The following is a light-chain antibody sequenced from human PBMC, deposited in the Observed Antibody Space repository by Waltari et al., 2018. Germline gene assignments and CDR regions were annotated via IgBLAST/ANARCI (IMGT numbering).Light chain of an antibody. Sequence: EIVFTQSPVTLSLSPGERATLSCRPSQSISTYLAWYQHKPGQAPRLLIYEASNRATGIPARFSGSGSGTDFTLTITSLEPEDFAFYYCQQRSNWPPLTFGGGTKVEIK. CDR3: QQRSNWPPLT. CDR2: EAS. V-gene: IGKV3-11*01. CDR1: QSISTY. J-gene: IGKJ4*01.